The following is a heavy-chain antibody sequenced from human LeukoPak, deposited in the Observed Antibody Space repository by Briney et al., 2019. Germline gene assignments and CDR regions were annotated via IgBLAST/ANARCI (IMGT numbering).Heavy chain of an antibody. V-gene: IGHV4-38-2*02. Sequence: SETLSLTCTVSGYSISSGYYWGWIRQPPGKGLEWIGSIYHSGNTYYNPSLKSRVTISVDTSKNQFSLKLSSVTAADTAVYYCARGLLTVTTSYYFDYWGQGTLVTVSS. J-gene: IGHJ4*02. CDR1: GYSISSGYY. CDR2: IYHSGNT. D-gene: IGHD4-17*01. CDR3: ARGLLTVTTSYYFDY.